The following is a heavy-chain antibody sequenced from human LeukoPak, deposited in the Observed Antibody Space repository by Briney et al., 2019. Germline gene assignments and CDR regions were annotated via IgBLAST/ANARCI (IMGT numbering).Heavy chain of an antibody. V-gene: IGHV3-30-3*01. D-gene: IGHD6-6*01. CDR1: GFSFSDYA. J-gene: IGHJ4*02. Sequence: GGSLRLSCAASGFSFSDYAMHWFRQAPGKGLEWVAVFSSDGINKYYADSVEGRFTVSSDNSINTVYLQMNTLSKEDTAVYYCARGGGIAARQPPANWGPGTLVTVSS. CDR3: ARGGGIAARQPPAN. CDR2: FSSDGINK.